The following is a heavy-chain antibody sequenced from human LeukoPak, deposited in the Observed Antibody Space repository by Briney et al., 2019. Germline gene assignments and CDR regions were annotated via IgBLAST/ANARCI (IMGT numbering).Heavy chain of an antibody. V-gene: IGHV3-20*04. Sequence: GGSLRLSCAASGFIFDDYDMTWVRQAPGKGLGWVSGINWNGGKTGYADSVKGRFTISRDNAKNSLYLQMNSLRAEDTALYYCARVLDSSGYYEPYYDYWGQGALVTVSS. J-gene: IGHJ4*02. CDR2: INWNGGKT. D-gene: IGHD3-22*01. CDR3: ARVLDSSGYYEPYYDY. CDR1: GFIFDDYD.